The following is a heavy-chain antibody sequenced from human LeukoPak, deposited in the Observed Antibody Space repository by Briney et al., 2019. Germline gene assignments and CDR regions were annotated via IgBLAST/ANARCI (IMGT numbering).Heavy chain of an antibody. CDR1: GFTFSDYY. V-gene: IGHV3-11*04. J-gene: IGHJ4*02. CDR3: ARALYDFWSGYPYYFDY. CDR2: ISSSGSTK. D-gene: IGHD3-3*01. Sequence: PGGSLRLSCAASGFTFSDYYMSWIRQAPGKGLEWISYISSSGSTKHYADSVKGRFTISRDNAKNSLYLQMNSLRAEDTAVYYCARALYDFWSGYPYYFDYWGQGALVTVSS.